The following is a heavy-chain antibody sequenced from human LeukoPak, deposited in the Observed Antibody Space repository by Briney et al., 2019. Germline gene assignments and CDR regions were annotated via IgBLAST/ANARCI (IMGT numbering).Heavy chain of an antibody. D-gene: IGHD4-17*01. V-gene: IGHV4-61*02. CDR2: IYTSGST. Sequence: PSQTLSLTCTVSGGSISSGSYYWSWIRQPAGKGLEWIGRIYTSGSTNYNPSLKSRVTISVDTSKNQFSLKLSSVTAADTAVYYCARTQGMGHGDYDFDYWGRGTLVTVSS. CDR1: GGSISSGSYY. J-gene: IGHJ4*02. CDR3: ARTQGMGHGDYDFDY.